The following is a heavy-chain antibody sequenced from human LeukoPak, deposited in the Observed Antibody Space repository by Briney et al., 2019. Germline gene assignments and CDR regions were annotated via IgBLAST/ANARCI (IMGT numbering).Heavy chain of an antibody. CDR3: ARGYRNAWPFDY. D-gene: IGHD6-19*01. V-gene: IGHV3-7*03. CDR2: IKEEGNEK. Sequence: GGSLRLSCAASGFTFSSYWMTWVRQAPGKGLEWVANIKEEGNEKYYVGSVRGRFTISRDNAENSLYLQMNSLRAEDTAVYYCARGYRNAWPFDYWGQGTLVTVSS. J-gene: IGHJ4*02. CDR1: GFTFSSYW.